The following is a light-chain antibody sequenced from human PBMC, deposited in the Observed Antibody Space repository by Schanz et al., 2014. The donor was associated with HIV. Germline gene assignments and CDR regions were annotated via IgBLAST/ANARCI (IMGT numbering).Light chain of an antibody. CDR1: SSDVGSYNL. CDR3: CSYVGTTTVV. CDR2: DVS. J-gene: IGLJ2*01. Sequence: QSALTQPASVSGSPGQSITISCTGTSSDVGSYNLVSWYQQHPGKAPTLMIYDVSNRPSGVPDRFSGSKSGTSASLAITGLQAEDEADYYCCSYVGTTTVVFGGGTKLTVL. V-gene: IGLV2-23*02.